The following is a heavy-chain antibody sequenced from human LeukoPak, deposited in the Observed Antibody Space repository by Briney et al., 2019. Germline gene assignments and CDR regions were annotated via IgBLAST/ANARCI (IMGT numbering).Heavy chain of an antibody. CDR2: IYHNGIT. J-gene: IGHJ5*02. CDR1: GYSVSSGFF. Sequence: SETLSLTCAVSGYSVSSGFFWGWIRQPPGKGLEWIATIYHNGITHYNPSLKSRVTISVDTSKNQFSLKMSSVTAADTAVYYCDYYGSGTPANGWFDPWGQGTLVTVSS. D-gene: IGHD3-10*01. CDR3: DYYGSGTPANGWFDP. V-gene: IGHV4-38-2*01.